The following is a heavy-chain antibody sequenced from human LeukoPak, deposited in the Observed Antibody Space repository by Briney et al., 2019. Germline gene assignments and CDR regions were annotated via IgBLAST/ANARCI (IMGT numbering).Heavy chain of an antibody. CDR2: FDPEDGET. V-gene: IGHV1-24*01. D-gene: IGHD3-10*01. Sequence: ASVKVSCKVSGYTLTELSMHCVRQAPGKRLEWMGGFDPEDGETIYAQKFQGRVTMTEDTSTDTAYMELSSLRSEDTAVYYCAVSGVTTYNWFDPWGQGTLVTVSS. J-gene: IGHJ5*02. CDR1: GYTLTELS. CDR3: AVSGVTTYNWFDP.